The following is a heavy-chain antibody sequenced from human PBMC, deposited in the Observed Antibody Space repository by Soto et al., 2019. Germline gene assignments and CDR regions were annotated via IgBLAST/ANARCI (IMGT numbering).Heavy chain of an antibody. Sequence: QVQLVQSGADVKKPGSSVKVSCKPSGGSFGSSAISWVRQAPAQGLEWMGEIIPVFDKANYAQHFQGRLTITADELTGTVFMELSSLRSEDTAVYFCARLRRDWGDAFDLWGLGTFVTVSS. CDR1: GGSFGSSA. D-gene: IGHD3-16*01. V-gene: IGHV1-69*01. CDR3: ARLRRDWGDAFDL. CDR2: IIPVFDKA. J-gene: IGHJ3*01.